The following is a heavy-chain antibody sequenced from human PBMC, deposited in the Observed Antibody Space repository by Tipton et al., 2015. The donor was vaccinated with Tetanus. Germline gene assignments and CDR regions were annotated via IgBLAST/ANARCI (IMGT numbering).Heavy chain of an antibody. D-gene: IGHD4-17*01. CDR2: IGDAKTVM. V-gene: IGHV3-48*02. Sequence: SLRLSCATSGFPFHSYHMAWVRQAPGKGLEWISYIGDAKTVMQYADSVKGRFTVSRDNAENSLFLQMTSLRDEDTAVYFCARVIRRSMIGYGVFDSRGQGTLVAVSS. CDR3: ARVIRRSMIGYGVFDS. CDR1: GFPFHSYH. J-gene: IGHJ4*02.